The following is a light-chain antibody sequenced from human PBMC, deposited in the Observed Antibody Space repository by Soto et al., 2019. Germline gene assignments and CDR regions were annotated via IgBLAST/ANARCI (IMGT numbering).Light chain of an antibody. CDR3: QQSLSSPLT. CDR1: QNIGKF. Sequence: DIQMTQSPCSLSASVGDRVTITCRPSQNIGKFLNWYQQKPGKAPTALIHATSTLQSGVSSRFSGSGSDTEFTLTITSLQPEDFATYFCQQSLSSPLTFGGGTKV. V-gene: IGKV1-39*01. J-gene: IGKJ4*01. CDR2: ATS.